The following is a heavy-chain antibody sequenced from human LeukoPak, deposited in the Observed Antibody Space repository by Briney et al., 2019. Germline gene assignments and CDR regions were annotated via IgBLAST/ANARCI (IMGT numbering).Heavy chain of an antibody. D-gene: IGHD3-22*01. Sequence: ASVTVSCKASGYTFTSYGISWVRQAPGQGLEWMGWISAYNGNTNYAQKLHGRVTMTTDTSTSTAYMELRSLRSDDTAVYYCARVVFPSDSSVWFDFWGQGTLVTVSS. CDR1: GYTFTSYG. CDR3: ARVVFPSDSSVWFDF. CDR2: ISAYNGNT. J-gene: IGHJ4*02. V-gene: IGHV1-18*04.